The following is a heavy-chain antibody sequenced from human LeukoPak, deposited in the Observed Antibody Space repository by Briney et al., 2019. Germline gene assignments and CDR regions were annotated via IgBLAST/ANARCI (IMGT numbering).Heavy chain of an antibody. CDR2: ISGSGGST. CDR1: GFTFSSYA. Sequence: GGSLRLSCAASGFTFSSYAMSWVRQAPGKGREGGSAISGSGGSTYYADSVKGRFTITRDNSKNTLYLQMNSLKPEDTGVYYCAKDLGGSYGYVGGLLWGQGTLVTVSS. J-gene: IGHJ4*02. D-gene: IGHD5-18*01. V-gene: IGHV3-23*01. CDR3: AKDLGGSYGYVGGLL.